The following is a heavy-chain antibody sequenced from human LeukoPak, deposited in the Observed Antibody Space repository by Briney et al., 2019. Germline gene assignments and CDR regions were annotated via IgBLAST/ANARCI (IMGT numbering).Heavy chain of an antibody. Sequence: ASVKVSCKASGGTFSSYAISWVRQAPGQGLEWMGGIIPIFGTATYAQKFQGRVTITADESTSTAYMELSSLRSEDTAVYYCAMGQWLVGYYFDYWGQGTLVTVSS. J-gene: IGHJ4*02. CDR2: IIPIFGTA. V-gene: IGHV1-69*13. CDR1: GGTFSSYA. D-gene: IGHD6-19*01. CDR3: AMGQWLVGYYFDY.